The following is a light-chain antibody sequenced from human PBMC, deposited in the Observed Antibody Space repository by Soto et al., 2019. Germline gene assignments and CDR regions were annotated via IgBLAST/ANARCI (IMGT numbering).Light chain of an antibody. J-gene: IGKJ1*01. CDR3: QQYSEWPQT. Sequence: EIVVTQSPATLSVSPGERATLSCRASHSFSSNLSWYQQKPGQAPRLLINGASTRATGIPARFSGSGSGTEFCLTISSLQSEDFAVNYCQQYSEWPQTVGKGTKVDI. CDR1: HSFSSN. CDR2: GAS. V-gene: IGKV3-15*01.